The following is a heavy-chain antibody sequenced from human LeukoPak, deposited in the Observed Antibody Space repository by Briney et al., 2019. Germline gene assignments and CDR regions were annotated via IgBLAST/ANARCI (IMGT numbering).Heavy chain of an antibody. CDR3: AKSLEDIVVVPAAIDYYYGMDV. V-gene: IGHV3-23*01. CDR1: GFTFSNYV. Sequence: GGSLRLSCAASGFTFSNYVLIWVRQAPGRGLEWVSAITGSGGTTSYADSVKGRFTISRDNSRNTLYLQMNSLRAEDTAVYYCAKSLEDIVVVPAAIDYYYGMDVWGQGTTVTVSS. J-gene: IGHJ6*02. CDR2: ITGSGGTT. D-gene: IGHD2-2*01.